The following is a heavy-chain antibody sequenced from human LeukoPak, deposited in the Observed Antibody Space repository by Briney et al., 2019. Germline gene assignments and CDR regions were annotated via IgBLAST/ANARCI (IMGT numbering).Heavy chain of an antibody. Sequence: ASVKVSCKASGYTFTSYDINWVRQATGQGLEWMGWMNPNSGNTGYAQKFQGRVTMTRNTSISTAYMELSSLRSEDTAVYYCAKFGEAFGQGGGVGYWGQGTLVTVSS. V-gene: IGHV1-8*01. D-gene: IGHD3-10*01. CDR1: GYTFTSYD. J-gene: IGHJ4*02. CDR2: MNPNSGNT. CDR3: AKFGEAFGQGGGVGY.